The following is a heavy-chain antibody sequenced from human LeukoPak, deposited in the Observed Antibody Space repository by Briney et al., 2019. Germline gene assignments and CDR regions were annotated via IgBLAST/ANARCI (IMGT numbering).Heavy chain of an antibody. Sequence: SGGSLRLSCAASGFTFSTYGMHWVRQAPGKGLEWVALISSDGSNKDYADSVKGRFTISRDNSKNTLYVQMNSLRAEDTAVYYCASGLMVRGVINLIYWGQGTLVTVSS. V-gene: IGHV3-30*03. CDR3: ASGLMVRGVINLIY. CDR1: GFTFSTYG. J-gene: IGHJ4*02. D-gene: IGHD3-10*01. CDR2: ISSDGSNK.